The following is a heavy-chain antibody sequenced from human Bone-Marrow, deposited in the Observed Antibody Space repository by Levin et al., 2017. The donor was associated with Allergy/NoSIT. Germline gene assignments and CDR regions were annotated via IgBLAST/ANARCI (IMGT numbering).Heavy chain of an antibody. CDR2: IIPIFGTA. D-gene: IGHD6-19*01. Sequence: EASVKVSCKASGGTFSSYAISWVRQAPGQGLEWMGGIIPIFGTANYAQKFQGRVTITADESTSTAYMELSSLRSEDTAVYYCARYFSGSGWKNWFDPWGQGTLVTVSS. V-gene: IGHV1-69*13. J-gene: IGHJ5*02. CDR1: GGTFSSYA. CDR3: ARYFSGSGWKNWFDP.